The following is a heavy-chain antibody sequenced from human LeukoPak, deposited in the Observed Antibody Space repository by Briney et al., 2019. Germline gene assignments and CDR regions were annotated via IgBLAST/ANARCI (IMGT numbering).Heavy chain of an antibody. CDR2: ISAYNGNT. CDR1: GYTFTSYG. CDR3: ARGELGSWPGGGY. V-gene: IGHV1-18*01. J-gene: IGHJ4*02. Sequence: ASVKVSCKASGYTFTSYGISWVRQAPGQGLEWMGWISAYNGNTNYAQKFQGRVTMTRNTSISTAYMELSSLRSEDTAVYYCARGELGSWPGGGYWGQGTLVTVSS. D-gene: IGHD6-13*01.